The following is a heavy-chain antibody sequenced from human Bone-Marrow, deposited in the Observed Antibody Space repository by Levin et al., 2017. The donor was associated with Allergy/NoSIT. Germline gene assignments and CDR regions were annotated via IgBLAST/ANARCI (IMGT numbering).Heavy chain of an antibody. J-gene: IGHJ4*02. V-gene: IGHV4-59*01. CDR2: IYYSGST. Sequence: SQTLSLTCTVSGGSIRSYYWSWIRPPPGKGLEWIGYIYYSGSTNYNPSLKSRVTISVDTSKNQFSLKLSSVTAADTAVYYCARGGGNYYGSGRPINFDYWGQGTLVTVSS. CDR3: ARGGGNYYGSGRPINFDY. D-gene: IGHD3-10*01. CDR1: GGSIRSYY.